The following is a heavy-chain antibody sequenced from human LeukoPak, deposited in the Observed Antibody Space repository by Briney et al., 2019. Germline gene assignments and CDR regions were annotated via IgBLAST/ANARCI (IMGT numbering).Heavy chain of an antibody. CDR1: GYSISSGYY. J-gene: IGHJ4*02. D-gene: IGHD3-22*01. CDR2: IYHSGST. CDR3: ARNLAQYYDSSGYCDY. V-gene: IGHV4-38-2*02. Sequence: PSETLSLTCTVSGYSISSGYYWGWIRQPPGKGLEWIGSIYHSGSTYYNPSLKSRVTISVDTSKNQFSLKLSSVTAADTAVYYCARNLAQYYDSSGYCDYWGQGTLVTVSS.